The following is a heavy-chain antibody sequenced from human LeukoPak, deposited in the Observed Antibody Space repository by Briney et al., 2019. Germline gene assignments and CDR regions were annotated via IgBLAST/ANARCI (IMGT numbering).Heavy chain of an antibody. V-gene: IGHV4-34*01. Sequence: SETLSLTCAVYGGSFSGYYWSWIRQPPGKGLEWIGEINHSGSTNYNPSLKSRVTISVDTSKNQFSLKLSSVTAADTAVYYCAREGSSGWYSSFDYWGQGTLVTVSS. CDR2: INHSGST. D-gene: IGHD6-19*01. CDR3: AREGSSGWYSSFDY. CDR1: GGSFSGYY. J-gene: IGHJ4*02.